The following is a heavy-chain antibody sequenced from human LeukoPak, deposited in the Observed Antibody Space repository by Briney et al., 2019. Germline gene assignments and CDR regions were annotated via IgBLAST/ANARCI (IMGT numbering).Heavy chain of an antibody. D-gene: IGHD3-22*01. CDR2: ISSSGSPI. J-gene: IGHJ3*02. V-gene: IGHV3-48*03. Sequence: GGSLKLSCAASGFTFSSYEMNWVRQAPGKGLEWVSYISSSGSPIYYTDSVKGRFTISRDNAKNSLYLQMNSLRAEDTAVYYCAREITPNSAYYNDAFDIWGQGTIVIVSS. CDR1: GFTFSSYE. CDR3: AREITPNSAYYNDAFDI.